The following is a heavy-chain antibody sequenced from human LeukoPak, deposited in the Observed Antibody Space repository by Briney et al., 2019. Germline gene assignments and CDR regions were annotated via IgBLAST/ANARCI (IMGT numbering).Heavy chain of an antibody. V-gene: IGHV4-31*03. CDR1: GGSISSGGYY. CDR2: IYYSGST. J-gene: IGHJ5*02. CDR3: ARDQYSGSYYWFDP. D-gene: IGHD1-26*01. Sequence: SETLSLTCTVSGGSISSGGYYWSWIRQHPGKGLEWIGYIYYSGSTYYDPSLKSRVNISVDTSKNQFSLKLSSVTAADTAVYYCARDQYSGSYYWFDPWGQGTLVTVSS.